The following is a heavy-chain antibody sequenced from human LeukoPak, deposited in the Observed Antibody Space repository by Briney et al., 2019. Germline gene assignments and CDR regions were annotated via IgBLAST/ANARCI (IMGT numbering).Heavy chain of an antibody. CDR2: IYPGDSDT. V-gene: IGHV5-51*01. D-gene: IGHD2-2*01. CDR3: ARSHCSSTSCYSDY. Sequence: GESLKISCKSSGYNFTNYWIGWVRQMPGKGLEWMGVIYPGDSDTRYSPSFQGQVTISADKSISTAYLQWSSLKASDTAMYYCARSHCSSTSCYSDYWGQGTLVTVSS. CDR1: GYNFTNYW. J-gene: IGHJ4*02.